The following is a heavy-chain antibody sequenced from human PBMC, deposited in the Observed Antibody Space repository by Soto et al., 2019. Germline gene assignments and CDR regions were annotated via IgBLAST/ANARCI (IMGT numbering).Heavy chain of an antibody. CDR1: GYSFTRYW. V-gene: IGHV5-51*01. J-gene: IGHJ3*02. CDR3: ARWMVVPAAMISAFDI. CDR2: IYPGDSDT. D-gene: IGHD2-2*01. Sequence: GESLKISCKGSGYSFTRYWIGWVRQMPGKGLEWMGIIYPGDSDTRYSPSFQGQVTISADKSISTAYLQWSSLKASDTAMYYCARWMVVPAAMISAFDIWGQGTMVTVSS.